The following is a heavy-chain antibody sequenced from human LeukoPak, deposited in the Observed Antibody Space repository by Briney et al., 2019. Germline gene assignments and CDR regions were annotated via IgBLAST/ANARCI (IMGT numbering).Heavy chain of an antibody. J-gene: IGHJ5*02. V-gene: IGHV3-48*01. Sequence: GGSLRLSCAASGFTFSSYTMNWVRQAPGKGLEWVSCISSSSSTIYYADSVKGRFTISRDNAKNSLSLQMDSLRAEDTAVYYCAKDTMPPKAGFDPWGQGTLVTVSS. CDR3: AKDTMPPKAGFDP. CDR1: GFTFSSYT. CDR2: ISSSSSTI. D-gene: IGHD2-2*01.